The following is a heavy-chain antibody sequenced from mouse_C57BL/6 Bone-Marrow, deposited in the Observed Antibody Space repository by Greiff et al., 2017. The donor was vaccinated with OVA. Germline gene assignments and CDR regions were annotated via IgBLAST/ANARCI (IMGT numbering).Heavy chain of an antibody. D-gene: IGHD2-3*01. J-gene: IGHJ3*01. CDR2: IWSGGST. CDR3: ARNWGYDGYYEMAWFAY. V-gene: IGHV2-2*01. CDR1: GFSLTSYG. Sequence: QVQLQQSGPGLVQPSQSLSITCTVSGFSLTSYGVHWVRQSPGKGLEWLGVIWSGGSTDYNAAFISRLSISKDNSKSQVFFKMNSLQADDTAIYYCARNWGYDGYYEMAWFAYWGQGTLVTVSA.